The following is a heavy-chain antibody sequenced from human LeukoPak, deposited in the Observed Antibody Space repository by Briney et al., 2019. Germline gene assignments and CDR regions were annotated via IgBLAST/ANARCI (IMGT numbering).Heavy chain of an antibody. D-gene: IGHD3-22*01. CDR3: AREYYYDSSGYLWFDP. CDR1: GDSVSNNSAA. V-gene: IGHV6-1*01. J-gene: IGHJ5*02. Sequence: SQTLSLTCAISGDSVSNNSAAWNWIRQSPSRGLEWLGRTYYRSKWYNDYAVSVKSRITINPDTSKNQFSLKLSSVTAADTAVYYCAREYYYDSSGYLWFDPWGQGTLVTVSS. CDR2: TYYRSKWYN.